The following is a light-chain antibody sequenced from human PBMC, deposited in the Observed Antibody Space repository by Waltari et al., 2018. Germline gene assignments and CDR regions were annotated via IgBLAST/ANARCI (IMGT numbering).Light chain of an antibody. J-gene: IGKJ4*01. CDR2: AAS. CDR3: QQYGNLPLT. Sequence: EIVLMQSPGTLSLSPGETATLSCRASQSVPSDYLAWYQQKSGQSPRLVIFAASSRATVFPARFSGSGSGTDFTLTITKLEPEDFALYFCQQYGNLPLTFGGGTRIEI. CDR1: QSVPSDY. V-gene: IGKV3-20*01.